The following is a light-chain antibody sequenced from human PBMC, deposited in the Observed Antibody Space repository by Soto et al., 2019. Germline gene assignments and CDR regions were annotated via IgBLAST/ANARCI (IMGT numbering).Light chain of an antibody. V-gene: IGLV5-45*01. CDR2: YKSDSDK. J-gene: IGLJ3*02. CDR1: SDINVGTYT. CDR3: MTRHSSAWV. Sequence: QPVLTQPASLSASPGASASLTCTLRSDINVGTYTIYWYQQKPGSPPQYLLRYKSDSDKQQGSGVPSRFSGSKDASANAGILLISGLQSEDEADYYCMTRHSSAWVFGGGTKLTVL.